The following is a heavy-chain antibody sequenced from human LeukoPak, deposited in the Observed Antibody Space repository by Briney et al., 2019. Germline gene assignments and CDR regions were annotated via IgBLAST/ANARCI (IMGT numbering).Heavy chain of an antibody. Sequence: ASVKVSCKASGYTFTSYGISWVRQAPGQGLEWMGWISAYNGNTNYAQKLQGRVTMTTDTSTSTAYMELRSLRSDDTAVYYCARDLLYDSSSWYIYYYYGMDVWGQGTTVTVSS. CDR1: GYTFTSYG. CDR2: ISAYNGNT. J-gene: IGHJ6*02. D-gene: IGHD6-13*01. CDR3: ARDLLYDSSSWYIYYYYGMDV. V-gene: IGHV1-18*01.